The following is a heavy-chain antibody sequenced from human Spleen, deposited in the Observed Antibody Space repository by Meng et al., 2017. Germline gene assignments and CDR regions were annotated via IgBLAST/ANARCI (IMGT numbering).Heavy chain of an antibody. CDR3: ARDRAQQLVLVY. Sequence: SVKVSCKASGGTFSSYAISWVRQAPGQGLEWMGGIIPIFGTANYAQKFQGRVTITADKSTSTAYMELSSLRSEDTAVYYCARDRAQQLVLVYWGQGTLVTVSS. D-gene: IGHD6-13*01. CDR2: IIPIFGTA. J-gene: IGHJ4*02. CDR1: GGTFSSYA. V-gene: IGHV1-69*06.